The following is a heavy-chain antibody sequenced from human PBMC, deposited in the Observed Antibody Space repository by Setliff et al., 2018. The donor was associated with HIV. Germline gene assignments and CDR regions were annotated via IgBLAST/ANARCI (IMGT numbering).Heavy chain of an antibody. CDR3: AKGHVVSRPFDD. D-gene: IGHD2-21*01. CDR2: ISGSGGST. V-gene: IGHV3-23*01. Sequence: GGSLRLSCAASGFTFSSYAMSWVRQAPGKGLEWVSAISGSGGSTWYADSVKGRFTISRDNSKNPLYLQMNSLRAEDTAVYYCAKGHVVSRPFDDGGQGTLVTFSS. CDR1: GFTFSSYA. J-gene: IGHJ5*02.